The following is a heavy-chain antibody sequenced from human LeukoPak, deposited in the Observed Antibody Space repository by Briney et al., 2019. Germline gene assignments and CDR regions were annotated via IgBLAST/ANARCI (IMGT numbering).Heavy chain of an antibody. CDR2: INPNSGGT. CDR3: ARGYYGSGSYFDY. Sequence: ASVKVPCKASGYTFTGYYMHWVRQAPGQGLEWMGWINPNSGGTNYAQKFQGRVTMTRDTSISTAYMELSRLRSDDTAVYYCARGYYGSGSYFDYWGHGTLVTVSS. CDR1: GYTFTGYY. V-gene: IGHV1-2*02. J-gene: IGHJ4*01. D-gene: IGHD3-10*01.